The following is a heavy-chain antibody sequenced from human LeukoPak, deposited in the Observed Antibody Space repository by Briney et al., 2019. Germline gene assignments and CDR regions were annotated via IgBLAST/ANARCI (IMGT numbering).Heavy chain of an antibody. CDR2: IIPIFGTA. CDR3: ARDRYCSSTSCYHTGSDY. V-gene: IGHV1-69*13. D-gene: IGHD2-2*01. J-gene: IGHJ4*02. CDR1: GYTFTSYG. Sequence: GASVKVSCKASGYTFTSYGISWVRRAPGQGLEWMGGIIPIFGTANYAQKFQGRVTITADESTSTAYMELSSLRSEDTAVYYCARDRYCSSTSCYHTGSDYWGQGTLVTVSS.